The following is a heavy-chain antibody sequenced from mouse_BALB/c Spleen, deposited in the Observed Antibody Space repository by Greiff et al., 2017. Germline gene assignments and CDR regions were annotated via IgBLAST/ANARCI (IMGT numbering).Heavy chain of an antibody. CDR3: ARVDY. V-gene: IGHV3-2*02. J-gene: IGHJ4*01. CDR1: GYSITSDYA. CDR2: ISYSGST. Sequence: EVQLQQSGPGLVKPSQSLSLTCTVTGYSITSDYAWNWIRQFPGNKLEWMGYISYSGSTSYNPSLKSRISITRDTSKNQFFLQLNSVTTEDTATYYCARVDYWGQGTSVTVSS.